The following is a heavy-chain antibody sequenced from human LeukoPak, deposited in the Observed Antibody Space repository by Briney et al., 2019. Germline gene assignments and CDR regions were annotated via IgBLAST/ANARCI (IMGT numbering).Heavy chain of an antibody. CDR1: GGSISSGSYY. CDR2: MYYSGTT. J-gene: IGHJ4*02. V-gene: IGHV4-39*01. CDR3: ARHPPRDGSAFDY. Sequence: SETLSLTCTVSGGSISSGSYYWGWIRQPPGKGLEWIASMYYSGTTFYSPSPKSRVTISVDTSKNQLSLKLGSVTAADTAVYYCARHPPRDGSAFDYWGQGTLVTVSS.